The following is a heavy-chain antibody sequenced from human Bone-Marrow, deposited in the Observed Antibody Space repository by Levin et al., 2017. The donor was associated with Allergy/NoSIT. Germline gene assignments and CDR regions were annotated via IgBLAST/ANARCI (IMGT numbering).Heavy chain of an antibody. CDR3: TKGTRLGLAGIGAFDL. Sequence: RAGGSLRLSCTASGFTFDDYAMHWVRQVPGKGLEWVSGISWDSGSIAYVDSVKGRFTISRDNGKNSLYLQMNSLGAEDTGSYYCTKGTRLGLAGIGAFDLWGRGTMVSVSS. D-gene: IGHD6-19*01. CDR2: ISWDSGSI. V-gene: IGHV3-9*01. CDR1: GFTFDDYA. J-gene: IGHJ3*01.